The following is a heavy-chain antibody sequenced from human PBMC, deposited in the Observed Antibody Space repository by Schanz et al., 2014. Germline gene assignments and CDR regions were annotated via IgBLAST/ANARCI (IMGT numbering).Heavy chain of an antibody. D-gene: IGHD5-18*01. CDR1: GFTFSSYS. CDR3: ARGPSQGYSYGHNIGAYYYGMDV. J-gene: IGHJ6*02. CDR2: ISSNGGST. V-gene: IGHV3-64*04. Sequence: VQLVESGGGLVQPGGSLRLSCSASGFTFSSYSMYWVRQAPGKGLEYVSVISSNGGSTDFADSVKGRFTISRDNAKNSLYLQMNSLRAEDTAVYYCARGPSQGYSYGHNIGAYYYGMDVWGQGTTVTVSS.